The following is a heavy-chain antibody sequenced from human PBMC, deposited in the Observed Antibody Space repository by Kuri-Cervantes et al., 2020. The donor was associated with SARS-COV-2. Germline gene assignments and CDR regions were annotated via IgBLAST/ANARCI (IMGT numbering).Heavy chain of an antibody. V-gene: IGHV3-23*01. CDR2: ISGPGSST. Sequence: GESLKISCAASGLTFSSYAMSWVRQAPGKGLEWVSAISGPGSSTHYADSVKGRFTISRDNSKNTMYLQMNSLRAEDTAVYYCAKDSASAGFDYWGQGTLVTVSS. CDR1: GLTFSSYA. CDR3: AKDSASAGFDY. J-gene: IGHJ4*02. D-gene: IGHD6-13*01.